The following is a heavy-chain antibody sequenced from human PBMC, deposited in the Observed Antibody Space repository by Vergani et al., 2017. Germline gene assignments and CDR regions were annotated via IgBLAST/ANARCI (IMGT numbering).Heavy chain of an antibody. D-gene: IGHD3-10*01. V-gene: IGHV1-2*02. J-gene: IGHJ5*02. CDR2: INPNSGGT. CDR1: GYTFTGYY. Sequence: QVQLVQSGAEVKKPGASVKVSCKASGYTFTGYYMHWVRQAPGQGLEWMGWINPNSGGTNYAQKFQGRVTMTRDTSISTAYMELSRLRSDDTAVYYGAREDGSGSVGNWFDPWGQGTLVTVSS. CDR3: AREDGSGSVGNWFDP.